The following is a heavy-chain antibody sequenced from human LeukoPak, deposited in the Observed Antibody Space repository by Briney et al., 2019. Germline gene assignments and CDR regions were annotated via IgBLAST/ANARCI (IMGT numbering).Heavy chain of an antibody. D-gene: IGHD2-15*01. CDR2: INHSGST. CDR3: ARGDYCSGGSCYSPPFDY. V-gene: IGHV4-34*01. Sequence: SETLSLTCTVYGGSFSGYSWSWIRQPPGKGLEWIGEINHSGSTNYNPSLKSRVTISVDTSKNQFSLKLSSVTAADTAVYYCARGDYCSGGSCYSPPFDYWGQGTLVTVSS. J-gene: IGHJ4*02. CDR1: GGSFSGYS.